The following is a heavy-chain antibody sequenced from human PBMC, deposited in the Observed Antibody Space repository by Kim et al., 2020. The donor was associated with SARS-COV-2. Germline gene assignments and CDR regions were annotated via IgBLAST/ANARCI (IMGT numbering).Heavy chain of an antibody. CDR2: INTNTGNP. D-gene: IGHD3-9*01. J-gene: IGHJ6*02. V-gene: IGHV7-4-1*02. Sequence: ASVKVSCKASGYTFTSYAMNWVRQAPGQGLEWMGWINTNTGNPTYAQGFTGRFVFSLDTSVSTAYLQISSLKAEDTAVYYCARDQASVGGSPYYDILTGYSLLNYYYGMDVWGQGTTVTVSS. CDR1: GYTFTSYA. CDR3: ARDQASVGGSPYYDILTGYSLLNYYYGMDV.